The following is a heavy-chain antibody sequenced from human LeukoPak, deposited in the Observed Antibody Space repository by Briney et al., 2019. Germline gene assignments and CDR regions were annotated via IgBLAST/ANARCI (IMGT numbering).Heavy chain of an antibody. Sequence: SETLSLTCAVYGGSFSGYYWSWIRQPPGKGLEWIGEINHSGSTNYNPSLKSRVTISVDTSKNQFSLKLSSVTAADTAVYYCARWRIYGSGSYYPSDAFDIWGQGTMVTVSS. V-gene: IGHV4-34*01. CDR3: ARWRIYGSGSYYPSDAFDI. D-gene: IGHD3-10*01. J-gene: IGHJ3*02. CDR2: INHSGST. CDR1: GGSFSGYY.